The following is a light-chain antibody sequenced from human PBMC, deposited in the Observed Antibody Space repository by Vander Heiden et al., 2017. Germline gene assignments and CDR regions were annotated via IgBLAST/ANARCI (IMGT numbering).Light chain of an antibody. V-gene: IGLV1-47*01. Sequence: LAQPTFTSGTPGQRVSISCSGSRSNIATNYVYWYQQLPGTAPKLLIYMSSQRPSGVPDRFSGSKSGTSASLAISGLRSEDEADYYCASWDESLSGVVFGGGTKLTVL. CDR3: ASWDESLSGVV. J-gene: IGLJ2*01. CDR1: RSNIATNY. CDR2: MSS.